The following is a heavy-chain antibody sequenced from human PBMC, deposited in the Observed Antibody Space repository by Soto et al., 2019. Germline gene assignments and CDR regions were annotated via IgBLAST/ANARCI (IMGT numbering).Heavy chain of an antibody. Sequence: QVQRQEGGPGLVKPSQTLSLTCTVSRGSISCGGYYWRWLRQHPGKGLGWIGYIYYRWSTYFNPSLKRRATPSGDTCTNLCAPQPSSVTAAATAVYHCGRVVGLRGYYYYRIYDCGQGTTFTVSS. CDR3: GRVVGLRGYYYYRIYD. V-gene: IGHV4-31*03. CDR2: IYYRWST. J-gene: IGHJ6*02. CDR1: RGSISCGGYY. D-gene: IGHD2-15*01.